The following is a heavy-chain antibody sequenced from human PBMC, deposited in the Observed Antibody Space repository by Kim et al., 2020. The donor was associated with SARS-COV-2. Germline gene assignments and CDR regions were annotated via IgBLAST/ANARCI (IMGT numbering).Heavy chain of an antibody. V-gene: IGHV3-7*01. J-gene: IGHJ4*02. CDR3: ARPDYDFLTGYLY. D-gene: IGHD3-9*01. Sequence: GGSLRLSCAASGFVFSNYWMSWVRQAPGKGLEWVASIKQDGTEKDHVDSVKGRFTISRDNAKNSLYLQMNGLSAEDTAVYYCARPDYDFLTGYLYWGQGTLVTVSS. CDR2: IKQDGTEK. CDR1: GFVFSNYW.